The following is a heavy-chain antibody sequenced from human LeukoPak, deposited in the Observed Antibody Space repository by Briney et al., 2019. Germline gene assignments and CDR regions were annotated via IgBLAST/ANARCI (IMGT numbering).Heavy chain of an antibody. V-gene: IGHV3-66*01. J-gene: IGHJ6*02. CDR1: GLTGSSNF. CDR3: ASSGTASRGAMDV. CDR2: IYSGGST. D-gene: IGHD1-1*01. Sequence: GGSLRLSCAASGLTGSSNFMTWVRQAPGKGLEWVSAIYSGGSTFYAGSVRGRFNISRDNSRKTMFLQMSSLRVEDAGVYYCASSGTASRGAMDVWGQGTTVTVSS.